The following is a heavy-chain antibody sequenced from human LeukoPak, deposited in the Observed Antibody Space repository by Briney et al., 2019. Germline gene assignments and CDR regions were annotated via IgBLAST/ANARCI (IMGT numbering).Heavy chain of an antibody. CDR1: GGSFSGYY. CDR2: INHSGST. V-gene: IGHV4-34*01. D-gene: IGHD4-17*01. J-gene: IGHJ4*02. Sequence: PSETLSLTCAVYGGSFSGYYWSWIRQPPGKGLEWIGEINHSGSTNYNPSPKSRVTISVDTSKNQFSLKLSSVTAADTAVYYCARARRTVTTSFDYWGQGTLVTVSS. CDR3: ARARRTVTTSFDY.